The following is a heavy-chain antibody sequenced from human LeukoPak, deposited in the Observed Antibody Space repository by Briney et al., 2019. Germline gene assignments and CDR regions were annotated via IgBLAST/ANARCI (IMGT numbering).Heavy chain of an antibody. CDR3: AKTLHYCTSITCYGWFDP. CDR2: ISSSSSTL. D-gene: IGHD2-2*01. CDR1: GFTFSSYS. Sequence: GGSLRLSCAASGFTFSSYSMNWVRQAPGKGLEWVSYISSSSSTLYYADSVKGRFTVSRDNSKNTLYVQVNSLRAEDTAVYYCAKTLHYCTSITCYGWFDPWGQGTLVTVSS. V-gene: IGHV3-48*01. J-gene: IGHJ5*02.